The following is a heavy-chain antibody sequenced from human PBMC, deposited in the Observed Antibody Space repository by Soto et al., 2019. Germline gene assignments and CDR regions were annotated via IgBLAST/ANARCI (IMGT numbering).Heavy chain of an antibody. CDR3: ARDPITMVRGVYYYYGMDV. J-gene: IGHJ6*02. V-gene: IGHV3-21*01. CDR1: GFTFSSYS. D-gene: IGHD3-10*01. Sequence: TGGSLRLSCAASGFTFSSYSMNWVRQAPGKGLEWVSSISSSSSYIYYADSVKGRFTISRDNAKNSLYLQMNSLRAEDTAVYYCARDPITMVRGVYYYYGMDVWGQGNTVTVSS. CDR2: ISSSSSYI.